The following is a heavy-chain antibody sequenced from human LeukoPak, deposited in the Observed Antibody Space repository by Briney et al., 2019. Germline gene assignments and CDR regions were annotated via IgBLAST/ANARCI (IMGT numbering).Heavy chain of an antibody. V-gene: IGHV3-23*01. D-gene: IGHD7-27*01. CDR2: ITGSSTWT. J-gene: IGHJ2*01. Sequence: GGSLRLSCEASGFTFRTYGMTWVRQAPGKGLEWVSGITGSSTWTYYADSVNGRFTISRDNSNNTLHLQMNSLRAEDTAIYYCARELVSLGTGYFDLWGRGTLVTVSS. CDR1: GFTFRTYG. CDR3: ARELVSLGTGYFDL.